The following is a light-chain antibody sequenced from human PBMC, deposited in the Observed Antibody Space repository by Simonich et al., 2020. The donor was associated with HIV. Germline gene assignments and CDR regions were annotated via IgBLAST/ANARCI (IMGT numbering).Light chain of an antibody. V-gene: IGLV3-10*01. J-gene: IGLJ2*01. CDR2: EVS. Sequence: SYELTQPPSVSVSPGQTARITCSGDALPKKSASWYQQRSGQAPVLVIYEVSKRPSGIPERFSGSSSGTMATLTISGAQVDDEADYYCYSTDSSGNHRVFGGGTKLTVL. CDR1: ALPKKS. CDR3: YSTDSSGNHRV.